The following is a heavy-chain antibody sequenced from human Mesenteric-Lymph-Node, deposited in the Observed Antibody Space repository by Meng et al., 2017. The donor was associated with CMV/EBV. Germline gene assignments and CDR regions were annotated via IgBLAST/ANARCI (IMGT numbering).Heavy chain of an antibody. Sequence: GGSLRLSCAASGFDFNKHFMNWVRQAPGKGLVWVSRINTDGTSTTYADSVKGRFTISRDNAKNTLSLEMNNLRAEDTAVYYCARDYSPGFFDYWGQGTLVTVSS. CDR1: GFDFNKHF. J-gene: IGHJ4*02. D-gene: IGHD5-18*01. V-gene: IGHV3-74*01. CDR3: ARDYSPGFFDY. CDR2: INTDGTST.